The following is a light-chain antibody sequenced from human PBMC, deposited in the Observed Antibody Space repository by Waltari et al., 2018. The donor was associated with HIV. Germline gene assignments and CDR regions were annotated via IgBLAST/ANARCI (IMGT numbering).Light chain of an antibody. Sequence: QSALTQPASVSGSPAPSIPISCTGTRSDIRDYNYVSWYQQHPGKAPKLMLYEVSNRPSGVSNRFPGSKSGNTASLTISGLQAEDEADYYCSSYTTTNTWVFGGGTKVTVL. CDR2: EVS. V-gene: IGLV2-14*01. CDR3: SSYTTTNTWV. CDR1: RSDIRDYNY. J-gene: IGLJ3*02.